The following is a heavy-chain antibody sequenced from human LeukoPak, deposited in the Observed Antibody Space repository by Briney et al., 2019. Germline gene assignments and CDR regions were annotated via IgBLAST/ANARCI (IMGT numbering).Heavy chain of an antibody. D-gene: IGHD3-22*01. CDR2: IIPIFGTA. Sequence: SVKVSCKASGGTFSSYAISWVRQAPGQGLEWVGGIIPIFGTANYAQKFQGRVTITADESTSTADMELSSLRSEDTAVYYCASPPGGYYDSSGYYYFFDYWGQGTLVTVSS. CDR1: GGTFSSYA. V-gene: IGHV1-69*13. J-gene: IGHJ4*02. CDR3: ASPPGGYYDSSGYYYFFDY.